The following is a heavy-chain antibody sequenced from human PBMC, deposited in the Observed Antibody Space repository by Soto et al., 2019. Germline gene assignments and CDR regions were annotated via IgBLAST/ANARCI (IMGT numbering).Heavy chain of an antibody. CDR3: ARHYYGSGSPTYYYYGMDV. CDR2: IYPGDSDT. CDR1: GYSFTSYW. Sequence: SGESLKISCKGSGYSFTSYWIGWVRQMPGKGLEWMGIIYPGDSDTRYSPSFQGQVTISADKSISTAYLQWSSLKASDTAMYYCARHYYGSGSPTYYYYGMDVWGQGTTVTVSS. D-gene: IGHD3-10*01. V-gene: IGHV5-51*01. J-gene: IGHJ6*02.